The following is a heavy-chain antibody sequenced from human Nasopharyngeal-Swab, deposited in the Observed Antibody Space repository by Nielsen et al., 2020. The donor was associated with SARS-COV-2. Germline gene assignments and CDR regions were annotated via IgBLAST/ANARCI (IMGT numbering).Heavy chain of an antibody. D-gene: IGHD2-2*01. Sequence: SETLSLTCTVSGDSISSYYWSWIRQPPGKGLEWIGYIYYSGSTNYNPSLKSRVTISVDTSKNQFSLKLGSVTAADTAVYYCARVGYCSSTSCYAAYYFDYWGQGTLVTVSS. CDR3: ARVGYCSSTSCYAAYYFDY. J-gene: IGHJ4*02. CDR1: GDSISSYY. V-gene: IGHV4-59*01. CDR2: IYYSGST.